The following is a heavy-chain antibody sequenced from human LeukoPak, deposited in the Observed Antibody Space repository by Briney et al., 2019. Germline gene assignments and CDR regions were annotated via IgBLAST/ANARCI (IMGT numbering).Heavy chain of an antibody. V-gene: IGHV3-66*01. Sequence: GESLRLSCAASGFTVSSNYMSWVRQAPGKGLEWVSVIYSGGSTYYADSVKGRFTISRDNSKNTLYLQMNSLRAEDTAVYYCARESYDILTGYYDAFDIWGQGTMVTVSS. CDR3: ARESYDILTGYYDAFDI. CDR1: GFTVSSNY. D-gene: IGHD3-9*01. J-gene: IGHJ3*02. CDR2: IYSGGST.